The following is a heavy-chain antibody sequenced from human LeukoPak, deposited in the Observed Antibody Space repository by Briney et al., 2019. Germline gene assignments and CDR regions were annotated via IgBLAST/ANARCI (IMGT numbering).Heavy chain of an antibody. V-gene: IGHV4-61*01. CDR2: IYYSGST. CDR3: AGTYSYGYYYYMDV. Sequence: PSETLSLTCTVSGGSISSSSYYWSWIRQPPGTGLEWIGYIYYSGSTNYNPSLKSRVTISVDTSKNQFSLKLSSVTAADTAVYYCAGTYSYGYYYYMDVWGKGTTVTISS. D-gene: IGHD5-18*01. J-gene: IGHJ6*03. CDR1: GGSISSSSYY.